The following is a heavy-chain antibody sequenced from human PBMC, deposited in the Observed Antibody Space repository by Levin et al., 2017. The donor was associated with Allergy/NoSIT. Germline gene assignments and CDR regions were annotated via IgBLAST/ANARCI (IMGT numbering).Heavy chain of an antibody. CDR3: ASGLYSGSYYTIGY. CDR1: GFTFSSYW. J-gene: IGHJ4*02. D-gene: IGHD1-26*01. Sequence: GGSLRLSCAASGFTFSSYWMHWVRQAPGKGLAWVSRINRDASSTNYADSVKGRFTISRDNARNTLSLQMNSLRAEDTAVYYCASGLYSGSYYTIGYWGQGTLVTVSS. CDR2: INRDASST. V-gene: IGHV3-74*01.